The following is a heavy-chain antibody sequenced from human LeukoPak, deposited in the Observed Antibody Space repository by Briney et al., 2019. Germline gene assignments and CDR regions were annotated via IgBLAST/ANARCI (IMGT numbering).Heavy chain of an antibody. CDR2: MNPNSGNT. CDR1: GYTFTSYD. J-gene: IGHJ6*03. CDR3: ARIQYPLLVNYYYYMDV. D-gene: IGHD2-2*01. V-gene: IGHV1-8*03. Sequence: ASVKVSCKASGYTFTSYDINWVRQATGQGLEWMGWMNPNSGNTGYAQKFQGRVTITRNTSISTAYMELSSLRSEDTAVYYCARIQYPLLVNYYYYMDVWGKGTTVTVSS.